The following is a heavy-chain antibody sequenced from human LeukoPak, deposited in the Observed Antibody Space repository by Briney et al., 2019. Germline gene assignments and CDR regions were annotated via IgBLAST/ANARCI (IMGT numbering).Heavy chain of an antibody. CDR1: GFTVSSNY. V-gene: IGHV3-53*01. J-gene: IGHJ4*02. CDR2: IYSGGST. D-gene: IGHD3-10*01. CDR3: ARVNSARGALDY. Sequence: GGSLRLSCAASGFTVSSNYMSWVRQAPGKGLEWVSVIYSGGSTYYADSMKGRFTISRDNSKNTLYLQMNSLRAEDTAVYYCARVNSARGALDYWGQGTLVTVSS.